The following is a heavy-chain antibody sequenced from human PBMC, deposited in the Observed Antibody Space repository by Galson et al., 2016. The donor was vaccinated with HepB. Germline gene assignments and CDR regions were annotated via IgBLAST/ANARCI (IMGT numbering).Heavy chain of an antibody. J-gene: IGHJ4*02. Sequence: SLRLSCAASGFTFSTYAMHWVRQAPGKGLEWVAVIWYDGSKKKYADAVKGRFTISRDISKNTLYLQMNSLRAEDTAVYYCAKNSLRVIVGAADYWGLGTLVTVSS. CDR1: GFTFSTYA. D-gene: IGHD1-26*01. V-gene: IGHV3-33*03. CDR3: AKNSLRVIVGAADY. CDR2: IWYDGSKK.